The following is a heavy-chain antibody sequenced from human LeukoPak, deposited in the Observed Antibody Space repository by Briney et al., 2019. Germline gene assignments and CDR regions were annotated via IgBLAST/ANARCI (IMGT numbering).Heavy chain of an antibody. CDR1: GFTFSDYY. Sequence: GGSLRLSCAASGFTFSDYYMSWIRQAPGKGLEGVSYISSSGSTIYYADSVKGRFTISRDNAKNSLYLQMNSLRAEDTAVYYCAREFDFWSGPLDYWGQGTLVTVSS. CDR3: AREFDFWSGPLDY. CDR2: ISSSGSTI. V-gene: IGHV3-11*01. D-gene: IGHD3-3*01. J-gene: IGHJ4*02.